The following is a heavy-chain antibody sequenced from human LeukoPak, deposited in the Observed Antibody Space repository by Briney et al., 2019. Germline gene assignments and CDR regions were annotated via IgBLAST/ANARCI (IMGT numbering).Heavy chain of an antibody. Sequence: SETLSLTCTVSGGSISSYYWSWIRQPPGKGLEWIGYIYYSGSTNYNPSLKSRVTISVDTSKNQFSLKLSSVTATDTAVYYCAGVRVWSYYDSSGYYLTPYGMDVWGQGTTVTVSS. CDR1: GGSISSYY. V-gene: IGHV4-59*08. J-gene: IGHJ6*02. D-gene: IGHD3-22*01. CDR3: AGVRVWSYYDSSGYYLTPYGMDV. CDR2: IYYSGST.